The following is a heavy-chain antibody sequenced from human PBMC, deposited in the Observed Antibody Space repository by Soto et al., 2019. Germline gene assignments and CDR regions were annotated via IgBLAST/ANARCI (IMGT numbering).Heavy chain of an antibody. Sequence: QVQLQASGPGLVKPSQTLSLTCTVSGGSISSGIYHWTWLRQTAGEGLQWIGYIFYSGSTYYNPSLKRRVDISRDTSKKQFSLTLTSVTAADTAIYYCARTYGGRGQFDSWGQGTLVTVSS. CDR2: IFYSGST. J-gene: IGHJ4*02. V-gene: IGHV4-31*03. D-gene: IGHD4-17*01. CDR1: GGSISSGIYH. CDR3: ARTYGGRGQFDS.